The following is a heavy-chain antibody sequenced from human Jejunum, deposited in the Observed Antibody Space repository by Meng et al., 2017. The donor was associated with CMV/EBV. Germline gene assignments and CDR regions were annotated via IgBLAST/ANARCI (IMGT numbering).Heavy chain of an antibody. J-gene: IGHJ4*02. CDR3: AREGTNSYYFDY. D-gene: IGHD1-14*01. Sequence: VSGDSISSGDFYWSWIRQPPGKGLEWIGYIYESGSTSYNPSLESRVTISVDTSKNQFSLKVMSVTAADTAVYYCAREGTNSYYFDYWGQGTLVTVSS. CDR2: IYESGST. CDR1: GDSISSGDFY. V-gene: IGHV4-30-4*01.